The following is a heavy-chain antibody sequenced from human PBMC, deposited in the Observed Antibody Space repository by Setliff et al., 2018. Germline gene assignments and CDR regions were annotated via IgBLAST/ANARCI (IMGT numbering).Heavy chain of an antibody. CDR3: ARGGTFRYFDF. Sequence: PSETLSLTCTVSGGPFSGASIWSWIRQPPGKGLEFIGYVYYSGTANYSPSLRSRLTISVDTSKNQFSLKLRSVTAADTAVYYCARGGTFRYFDFWGQGTLVTVSS. CDR2: VYYSGTA. J-gene: IGHJ4*02. D-gene: IGHD5-12*01. CDR1: GGPFSGAS. V-gene: IGHV4-59*01.